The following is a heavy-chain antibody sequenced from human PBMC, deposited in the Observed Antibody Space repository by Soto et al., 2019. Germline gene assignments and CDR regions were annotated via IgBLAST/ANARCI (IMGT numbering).Heavy chain of an antibody. CDR3: ATGRVGPIGSSESIWFDP. Sequence: ASVKVSCKVSGYTLTELSMHWARQAPGKGLEWMGGFDPEDGETIYAQKFQGRVTMTEDTSTDTAYMELSSLRSEDTAVYYCATGRVGPIGSSESIWFDPWGQGTLVTGSS. CDR2: FDPEDGET. D-gene: IGHD6-13*01. V-gene: IGHV1-24*01. CDR1: GYTLTELS. J-gene: IGHJ5*02.